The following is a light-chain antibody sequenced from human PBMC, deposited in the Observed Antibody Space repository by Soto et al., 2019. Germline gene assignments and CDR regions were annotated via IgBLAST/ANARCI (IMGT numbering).Light chain of an antibody. J-gene: IGKJ1*01. CDR1: QSVSSGY. CDR2: GAS. Sequence: EIVMTQSPATLSVSPGGRATLSCRASQSVSSGYLAWYQQKPGQAPSLLIYGASSRATGIPDRFSGSGSGTDFTLTISRLEPEDFAVYFCQQYSNSPQTFGQGTKVDIK. V-gene: IGKV3-20*01. CDR3: QQYSNSPQT.